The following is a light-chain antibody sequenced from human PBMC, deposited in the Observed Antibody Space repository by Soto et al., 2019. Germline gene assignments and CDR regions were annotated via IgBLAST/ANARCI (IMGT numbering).Light chain of an antibody. CDR2: GAS. J-gene: IGKJ1*01. Sequence: EIVVTQSPGTLSLSPGERATLSCRASQSVSSSYLAWYQQKPGQAPRLLIYGASSRATGIPDRFSGSGSGTDFTLTISRVEPEDFAVYYCQQYVSSPWTFGQGTKVDIK. V-gene: IGKV3-20*01. CDR3: QQYVSSPWT. CDR1: QSVSSSY.